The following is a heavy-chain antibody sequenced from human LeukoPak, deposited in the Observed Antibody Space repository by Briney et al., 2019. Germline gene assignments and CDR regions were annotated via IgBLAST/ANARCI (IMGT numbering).Heavy chain of an antibody. CDR2: FDPEDGET. V-gene: IGHV1-24*01. Sequence: ASVKVSCKASGYTFTSYYMHWVRQAPGKGLEWMGGFDPEDGETIYAQKFQGRVTMTEDTSTDTAYMELSSLRSEDTAVYYCATKVGATNYGTGDYWGQGTLVTVSS. CDR3: ATKVGATNYGTGDY. J-gene: IGHJ4*02. D-gene: IGHD1-26*01. CDR1: GYTFTSYY.